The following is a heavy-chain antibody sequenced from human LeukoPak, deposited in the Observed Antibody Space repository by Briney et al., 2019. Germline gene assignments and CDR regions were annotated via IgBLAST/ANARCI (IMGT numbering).Heavy chain of an antibody. J-gene: IGHJ6*02. CDR2: INPNSGGT. CDR1: GYTFTGYY. V-gene: IGHV1-2*06. CDR3: AREFSGPYYYYGMDV. D-gene: IGHD2/OR15-2a*01. Sequence: GASVKVSSKASGYTFTGYYMHWVRQAPGQGLEWMGRINPNSGGTNYAQKFQGRVTMTRDTSISTAYMELSRLRSDDTTVYYCAREFSGPYYYYGMDVWGQGTTVTVSS.